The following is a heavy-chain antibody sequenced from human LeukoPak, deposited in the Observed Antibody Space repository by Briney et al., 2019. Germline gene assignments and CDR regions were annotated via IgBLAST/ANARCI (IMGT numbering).Heavy chain of an antibody. CDR2: ISYDGSNK. D-gene: IGHD3-22*01. CDR1: GFTFSSYA. CDR3: ARDPRYYYDSSGYPD. V-gene: IGHV3-30-3*01. Sequence: PGGSLRLSCAASGFTFSSYAMHWVRQAPGKGLEWVAVISYDGSNKYYADSVKGRFTISRDNSKNTLYLQMNSLRAEDTAVYYCARDPRYYYDSSGYPDWGQGTLVTVSS. J-gene: IGHJ4*02.